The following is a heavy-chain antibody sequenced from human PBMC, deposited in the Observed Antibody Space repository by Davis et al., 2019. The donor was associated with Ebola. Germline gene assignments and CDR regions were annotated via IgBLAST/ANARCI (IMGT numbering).Heavy chain of an antibody. J-gene: IGHJ4*02. CDR3: ARGIGNNANY. V-gene: IGHV3-74*01. Sequence: GESLKISCAASGFTFSTFWMHWVRQAPGKGLVWVSRINGDGSTTSYADSVKGRFTISRDNAKNTLYLQMDSLTAEDTAVYYCARGIGNNANYWGQGTLVTVSS. CDR2: INGDGSTT. D-gene: IGHD1/OR15-1a*01. CDR1: GFTFSTFW.